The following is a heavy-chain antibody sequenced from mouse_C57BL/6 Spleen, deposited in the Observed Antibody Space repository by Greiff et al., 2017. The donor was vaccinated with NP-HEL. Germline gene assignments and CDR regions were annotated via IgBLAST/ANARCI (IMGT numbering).Heavy chain of an antibody. Sequence: EVQRVESGGGLVQPGGSLSLSCAASGFTFTDYYKSWVRQPPGKALEWLGFIRNKANGYTTEYSASVKGRFTISRDNSQSILYLQMNALRAEDSATYYCARYMGGNHAMDYWGQGTSVTVSS. CDR2: IRNKANGYTT. CDR1: GFTFTDYY. CDR3: ARYMGGNHAMDY. J-gene: IGHJ4*01. V-gene: IGHV7-3*01. D-gene: IGHD2-1*01.